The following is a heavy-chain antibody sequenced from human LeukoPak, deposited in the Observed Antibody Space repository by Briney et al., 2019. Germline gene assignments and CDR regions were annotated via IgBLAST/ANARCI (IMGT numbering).Heavy chain of an antibody. Sequence: GGSLRLSCAASGFAFNTYTMNWVRQAPGKGLEWVSSISSSSNYIYYADSVKGQFTISRDNAKNSLYLQMNSLRAEDTAVYYCARVSYRTSSVDYWGQGTLVTVSS. CDR1: GFAFNTYT. CDR2: ISSSSNYI. CDR3: ARVSYRTSSVDY. D-gene: IGHD1-26*01. J-gene: IGHJ4*02. V-gene: IGHV3-21*01.